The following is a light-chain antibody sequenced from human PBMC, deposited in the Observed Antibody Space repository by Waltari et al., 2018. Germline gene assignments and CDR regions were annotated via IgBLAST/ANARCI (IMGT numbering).Light chain of an antibody. Sequence: QSALTQPASVSGSPGQSSTISCTGTSSDVGFYNLVSWYQQHPDEAPKLMVYEVIARPSGVSNRFSGSKSGNTASLTISGLQAEDEADYYCCSYAGRNIWVFGGGTKLTVV. J-gene: IGLJ3*02. CDR2: EVI. CDR1: SSDVGFYNL. V-gene: IGLV2-23*02. CDR3: CSYAGRNIWV.